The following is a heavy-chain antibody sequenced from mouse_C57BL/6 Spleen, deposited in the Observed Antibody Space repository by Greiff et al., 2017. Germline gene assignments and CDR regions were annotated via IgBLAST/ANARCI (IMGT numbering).Heavy chain of an antibody. CDR2: ISSGGSYT. Sequence: EVQLQQSGGDLVKPGGSLKLSCAASGFTFSSYGMSWVRQTPDKRLEWVATISSGGSYTYYPDSVKGRFTISRDNAKNTLYLQMSSLKSEDTAMYYCARLHYSNFFFDYWGQGTTLTVSS. CDR3: ARLHYSNFFFDY. CDR1: GFTFSSYG. D-gene: IGHD2-5*01. J-gene: IGHJ2*01. V-gene: IGHV5-6*01.